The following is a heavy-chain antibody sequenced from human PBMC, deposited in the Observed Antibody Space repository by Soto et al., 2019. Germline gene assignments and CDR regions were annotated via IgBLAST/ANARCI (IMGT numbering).Heavy chain of an antibody. J-gene: IGHJ4*02. CDR2: IYYSGST. D-gene: IGHD5-12*01. CDR1: GGSISSSSYY. Sequence: SETLSLTCTVSGGSISSSSYYWGWIRQPPGKGLEWIGSIYYSGSTYYNPSPKSRVTISVDTSKNQFSLKLSSVTAADTAVYYCARLINSGYDPYYFDYWGQGTLVTVSS. V-gene: IGHV4-39*01. CDR3: ARLINSGYDPYYFDY.